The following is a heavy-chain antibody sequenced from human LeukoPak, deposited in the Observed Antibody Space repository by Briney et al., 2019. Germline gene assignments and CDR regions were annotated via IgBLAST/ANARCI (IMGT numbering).Heavy chain of an antibody. V-gene: IGHV3-11*05. CDR3: ARGSSGYYYVY. CDR1: GFTLSDYY. J-gene: IGHJ4*02. Sequence: PGGSLRLSCAASGFTLSDYYMSWIRQAPGKGLEWVSYISSSSSYTNYADSVKGRFTISRDNAKNSLYLQMNSLRAEDTAVYYCARGSSGYYYVYWGQGTLVTVSS. D-gene: IGHD3-22*01. CDR2: ISSSSSYT.